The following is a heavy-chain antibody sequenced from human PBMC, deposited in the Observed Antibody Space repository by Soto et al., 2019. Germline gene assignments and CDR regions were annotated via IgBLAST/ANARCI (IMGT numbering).Heavy chain of an antibody. V-gene: IGHV4-31*03. CDR3: ATSLLWLRGYYYGMDV. Sequence: SETLSLTCTVSGGSISSGAYYWSWIRQHPGKGLEWIAYIYYSGSTYYNPSLRSRVTISVDTSKNQFSLKLSSVTASDTAMYYCATSLLWLRGYYYGMDVWGQGTTVTVSS. D-gene: IGHD3-10*01. CDR2: IYYSGST. J-gene: IGHJ6*02. CDR1: GGSISSGAYY.